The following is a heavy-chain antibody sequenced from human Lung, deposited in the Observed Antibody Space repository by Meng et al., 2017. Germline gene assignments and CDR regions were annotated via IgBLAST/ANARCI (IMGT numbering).Heavy chain of an antibody. CDR3: ARDPVAVAGATDAFDI. CDR2: IYYSGST. CDR1: GGSISSSSYY. J-gene: IGHJ3*02. V-gene: IGHV4-39*07. D-gene: IGHD6-19*01. Sequence: QLQLHESGPGRVKPSETLSLTCTVSGGSISSSSYYWGWIRQPPGKGLEWIGSIYYSGSTYYNPSLKSRVTISVDTSKNQFSLKLSSVTAADTAVYYCARDPVAVAGATDAFDIWGQGTMVTVSS.